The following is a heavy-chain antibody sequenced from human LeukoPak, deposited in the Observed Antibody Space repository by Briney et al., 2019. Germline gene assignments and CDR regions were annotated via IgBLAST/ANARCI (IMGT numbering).Heavy chain of an antibody. CDR2: ISYDGSNK. V-gene: IGHV3-30*18. CDR3: AKDLSSGSYYFDY. Sequence: GGSLRLSCAASGFTFSSYGMHWVPQAPGKGLEWVAVISYDGSNKYYADPVKGRFTISRDNSKNTLYLQMNSLRAEDTAVYYCAKDLSSGSYYFDYWGQGTLVTVSS. CDR1: GFTFSSYG. D-gene: IGHD3-22*01. J-gene: IGHJ4*02.